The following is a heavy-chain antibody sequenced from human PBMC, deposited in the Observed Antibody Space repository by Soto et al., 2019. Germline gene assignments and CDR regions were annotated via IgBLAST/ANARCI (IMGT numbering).Heavy chain of an antibody. V-gene: IGHV2-70*01. CDR3: ARMVWIAARPALWYFDY. Sequence: SXPTMVKPTQTPTLTFTFSGFSRSTIGMCVSWIRQPPRKALELLALIDCGDDKYYSTSLKTRLTISKDTSKNQVVLTMTNMDPVDTAAYYCARMVWIAARPALWYFDYWGQGTLVTVSS. D-gene: IGHD6-6*01. CDR1: GFSRSTIGMC. CDR2: IDCGDDK. J-gene: IGHJ4*02.